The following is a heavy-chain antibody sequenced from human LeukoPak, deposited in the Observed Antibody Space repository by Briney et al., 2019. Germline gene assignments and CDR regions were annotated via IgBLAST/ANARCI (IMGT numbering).Heavy chain of an antibody. CDR3: ARYYYGSGSYYETYHFDY. J-gene: IGHJ4*02. CDR2: INHSGST. D-gene: IGHD3-10*01. CDR1: GGSFSGYY. V-gene: IGHV4-34*01. Sequence: SETLSLTCAVYGGSFSGYYWSWIRQPPGKGLEWIGEINHSGSTNYNPSLKSRVTISVDTSKNQFSLKLSSVTAADPAVYYCARYYYGSGSYYETYHFDYWGQGTLVTVSS.